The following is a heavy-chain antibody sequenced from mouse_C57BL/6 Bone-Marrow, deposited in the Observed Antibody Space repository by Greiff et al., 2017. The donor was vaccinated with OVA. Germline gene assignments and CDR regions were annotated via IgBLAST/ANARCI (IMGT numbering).Heavy chain of an antibody. CDR3: ARNYYYFDY. CDR2: INTNNGGT. D-gene: IGHD1-1*01. Sequence: VQLKESGPELVKPGASVKMSCKASGYTFTDYNMHWVKQSHGKSLEWIGYINTNNGGTSYNQKFKGKATLTVNKSYSTAYMELRNLTSEDSAVYYCARNYYYFDYWGQGTTLTVSS. J-gene: IGHJ2*01. V-gene: IGHV1-22*01. CDR1: GYTFTDYN.